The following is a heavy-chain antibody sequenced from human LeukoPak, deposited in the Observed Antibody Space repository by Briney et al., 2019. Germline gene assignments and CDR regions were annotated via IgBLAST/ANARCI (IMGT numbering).Heavy chain of an antibody. CDR2: ISHDGSNK. J-gene: IGHJ4*02. Sequence: PGRSLGLSCAASGFTFSSYGMHWVRQAPGKGLEWVAVISHDGSNKYYADSVKGRFTISRDNSKNTLYLQMNSLRAEDTAVYYCAKSLRTISMIAFLDYWGQGTLVTVSS. D-gene: IGHD3-22*01. CDR3: AKSLRTISMIAFLDY. V-gene: IGHV3-30*18. CDR1: GFTFSSYG.